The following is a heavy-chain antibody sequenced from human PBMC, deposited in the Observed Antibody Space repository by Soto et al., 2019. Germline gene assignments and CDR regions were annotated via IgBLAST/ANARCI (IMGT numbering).Heavy chain of an antibody. CDR3: ARRSSSGWFFDY. J-gene: IGHJ4*02. CDR1: GASISSSGYY. D-gene: IGHD6-13*01. CDR2: IYYGGST. V-gene: IGHV4-39*01. Sequence: PSETLSLTCPVSGASISSSGYYWGWINQSPGKGLEWIGTIYYGGSTSYNPSLKSRVTISVDTSKNQFSLKLSSVTAADTALYYCARRSSSGWFFDYWGQGTLVTVSS.